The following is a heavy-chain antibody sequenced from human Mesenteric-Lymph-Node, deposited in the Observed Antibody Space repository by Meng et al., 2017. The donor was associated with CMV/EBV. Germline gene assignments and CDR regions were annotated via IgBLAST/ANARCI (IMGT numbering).Heavy chain of an antibody. CDR3: AKKATTVSRGNWFDS. CDR2: ISGSGGAT. J-gene: IGHJ5*01. D-gene: IGHD4-11*01. CDR1: GFTFSDYS. Sequence: GESLKISCVASGFTFSDYSMNWVRQAPGKGLEWVSAISGSGGATYYADSVKGRFTISRDNSKNTLYLQMNSLRAEDTAVYYCAKKATTVSRGNWFDSWGQGTLVTVSS. V-gene: IGHV3-23*01.